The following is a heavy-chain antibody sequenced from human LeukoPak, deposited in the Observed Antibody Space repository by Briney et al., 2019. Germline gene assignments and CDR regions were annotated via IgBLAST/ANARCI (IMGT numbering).Heavy chain of an antibody. Sequence: AGRSLRLSCAASGFTFSSYGMHWVRQAPGKGLKWVAVISYDGSNKYYADSVKGRFTISRDNSKNTLYLQMNSLRAEDTAVYYCAKDPGSSGWYLRYWGQGTLVTVSS. CDR3: AKDPGSSGWYLRY. J-gene: IGHJ4*02. V-gene: IGHV3-30*18. D-gene: IGHD6-19*01. CDR1: GFTFSSYG. CDR2: ISYDGSNK.